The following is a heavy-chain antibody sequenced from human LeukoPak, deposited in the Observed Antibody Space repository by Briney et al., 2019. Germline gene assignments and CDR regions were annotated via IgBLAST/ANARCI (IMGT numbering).Heavy chain of an antibody. D-gene: IGHD3-16*01. Sequence: SETLSLTCTVSGGSISSYYWSWIRQPPGKGLEWIGYIYYSGSTNYNPSLKSRVTISVDTSKNQFSLKLSSVTAADTAVYYCASRDEGGGYFDYWGQGTLVTVSS. CDR1: GGSISSYY. CDR3: ASRDEGGGYFDY. CDR2: IYYSGST. J-gene: IGHJ4*02. V-gene: IGHV4-59*08.